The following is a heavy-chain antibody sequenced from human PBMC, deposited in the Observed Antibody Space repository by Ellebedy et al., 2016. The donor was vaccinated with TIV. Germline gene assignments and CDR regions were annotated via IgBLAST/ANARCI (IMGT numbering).Heavy chain of an antibody. D-gene: IGHD3-9*01. CDR1: GYTFSNYF. V-gene: IGHV1-46*04. Sequence: AASVKVSCKASGYTFSNYFMHWVRQAPGQGLEWMGIINPSGGSTTYSQKLQGRVTMTRDTSTTTVYMELSSLRSEDTAVYYCASPDILTGYSYYYYYGMDVWGQGTTVTVSS. CDR3: ASPDILTGYSYYYYYGMDV. CDR2: INPSGGST. J-gene: IGHJ6*02.